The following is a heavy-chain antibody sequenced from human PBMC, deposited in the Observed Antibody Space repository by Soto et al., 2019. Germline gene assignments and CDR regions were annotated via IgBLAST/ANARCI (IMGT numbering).Heavy chain of an antibody. J-gene: IGHJ3*02. D-gene: IGHD3-10*01. CDR1: GGTFSSYA. CDR3: ARDGRGGGAFDI. Sequence: QVQLVQSGAEVKKPGSSVKVSCKAYGGTFSSYAISWVRQAPGQGLECMGGILPSFGTANYAQKFQGRVTLTADESKSTADMELSSLRSEDTAVYYCARDGRGGGAFDIWGQGTMVTVS. CDR2: ILPSFGTA. V-gene: IGHV1-69*01.